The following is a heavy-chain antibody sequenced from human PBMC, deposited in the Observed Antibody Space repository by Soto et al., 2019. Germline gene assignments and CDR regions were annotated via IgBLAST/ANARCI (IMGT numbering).Heavy chain of an antibody. J-gene: IGHJ4*02. CDR1: GFTVSSNY. D-gene: IGHD6-13*01. V-gene: IGHV3-66*01. Sequence: EVQLVESGGGLVQPGGSLRLSCAASGFTVSSNYMSWVRQAPGKGLAWVSVIYSGGSTYYADSVKGRFTISRDNSKNTLYLQMNSLRAEDTAVYYCARVGGYSSSWYYFDYWGQGTLVTVSS. CDR2: IYSGGST. CDR3: ARVGGYSSSWYYFDY.